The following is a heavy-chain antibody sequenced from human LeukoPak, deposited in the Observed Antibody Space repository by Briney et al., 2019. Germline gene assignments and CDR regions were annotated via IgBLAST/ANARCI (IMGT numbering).Heavy chain of an antibody. V-gene: IGHV4-34*01. Sequence: PSETLSLTCAVYGGSFSGYYWSWIRQPPGEGLEWIGEINHSGSTNYNPSLKSRVTISVDTSKNQFSLSVNSVTAADTAVYFCARVRPPVATVYYLDSWSQGTLVTVSA. CDR3: ARVRPPVATVYYLDS. D-gene: IGHD5-12*01. CDR1: GGSFSGYY. J-gene: IGHJ4*02. CDR2: INHSGST.